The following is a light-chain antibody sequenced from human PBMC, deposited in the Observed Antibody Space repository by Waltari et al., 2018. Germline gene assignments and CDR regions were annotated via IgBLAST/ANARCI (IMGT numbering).Light chain of an antibody. CDR3: QQYETWPRT. V-gene: IGKV3-15*01. J-gene: IGKJ1*01. CDR1: QSVSSN. Sequence: EIVMTQSPAILSLSPGERAALSCRASQSVSSNLAWYQQKPGQAPRLLMYGVSTGATGIPARFSGSGSGTEFTLIISSLQSEDFAVYYCQQYETWPRTFGQGTKVGIK. CDR2: GVS.